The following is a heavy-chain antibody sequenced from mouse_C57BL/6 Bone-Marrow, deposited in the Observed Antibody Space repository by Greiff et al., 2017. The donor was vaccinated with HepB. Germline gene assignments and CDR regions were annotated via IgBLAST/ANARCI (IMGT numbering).Heavy chain of an antibody. CDR1: GYSFTGYY. CDR2: INPSTGGT. CDR3: ARRPGSSYRYFDY. D-gene: IGHD1-1*01. Sequence: VQLQQSGPELVKPGASVKISCKASGYSFTGYYMNWVKQSPEKSLEWIGEINPSTGGTTYNQKFKAKATLTVDKSSSTAYMQLKSLTSEDSAVYYCARRPGSSYRYFDYWGQGTTLTVSS. V-gene: IGHV1-42*01. J-gene: IGHJ2*01.